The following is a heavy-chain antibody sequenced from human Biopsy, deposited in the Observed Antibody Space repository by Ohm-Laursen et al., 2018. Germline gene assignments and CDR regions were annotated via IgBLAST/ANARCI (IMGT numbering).Heavy chain of an antibody. CDR1: GFTFRDYY. J-gene: IGHJ4*02. D-gene: IGHD3-3*01. Sequence: SLRLSCAASGFTFRDYYMIWIRQPPGKGLEWVSYITNSGGTVYYEDSVKGRFTVSRDNANNSLFLQMNSLRAEDTAVYYCARFPDFWSGYYVDSWGQGTLVTVSS. CDR3: ARFPDFWSGYYVDS. CDR2: ITNSGGTV. V-gene: IGHV3-11*01.